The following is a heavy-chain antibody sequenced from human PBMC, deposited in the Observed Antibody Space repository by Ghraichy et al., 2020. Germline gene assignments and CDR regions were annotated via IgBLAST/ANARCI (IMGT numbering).Heavy chain of an antibody. CDR1: GGSFSGYY. V-gene: IGHV4-34*01. CDR3: ARGGGLDYGAFRLYYYYGLDV. CDR2: INHSGST. D-gene: IGHD4-17*01. J-gene: IGHJ6*02. Sequence: SETRSLTCAVYGGSFSGYYWSWIRQPPGKGLEWIGEINHSGSTNYNPSLKSRVTISVDTSKNQFSLKLSSVTAADTAVYYCARGGGLDYGAFRLYYYYGLDVWGRGGTVTV.